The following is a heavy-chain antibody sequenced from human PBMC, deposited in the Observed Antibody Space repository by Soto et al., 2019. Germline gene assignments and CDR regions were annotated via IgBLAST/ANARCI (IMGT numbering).Heavy chain of an antibody. CDR3: AHYDSSGYFSHFDS. D-gene: IGHD3-22*01. CDR2: VYWNDER. Sequence: QIALQESGPTVVKPTQTLTLTCTFSGFSLTTTGVGVGWIRHAPGKALPWLAMVYWNDERRYSPSLKSRLTITQDTSKNQVVLTMTYMDPVDTATYFCAHYDSSGYFSHFDSWGQGTLVTVSS. CDR1: GFSLTTTGVG. V-gene: IGHV2-5*01. J-gene: IGHJ4*02.